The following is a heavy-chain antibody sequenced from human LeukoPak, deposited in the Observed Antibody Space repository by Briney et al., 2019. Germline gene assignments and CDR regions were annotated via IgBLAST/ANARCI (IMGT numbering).Heavy chain of an antibody. CDR2: IWYDGSNK. D-gene: IGHD3-3*01. V-gene: IGHV3-33*01. J-gene: IGHJ6*02. CDR3: ARDRSYYDFWSGYYKYYYYGMDV. CDR1: GFTFSSYG. Sequence: GRSLRLSCTASGFTFSSYGMHWVRQAPGKGLEWVAVIWYDGSNKYYADSVKGRFTISRDNSKNTLYLQMNSLRAEDTAVYYCARDRSYYDFWSGYYKYYYYGMDVWGQGTTVTVSS.